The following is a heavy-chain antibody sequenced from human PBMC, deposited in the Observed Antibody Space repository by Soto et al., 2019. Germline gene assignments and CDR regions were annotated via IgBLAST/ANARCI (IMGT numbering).Heavy chain of an antibody. CDR2: ISFDGSIK. D-gene: IGHD1-26*01. CDR3: VRDFVGPGIDY. J-gene: IGHJ4*02. Sequence: ALRLSCATSGFECKNFGMHLVREAPGKGLEWVTFISFDGSIKYYPDALKGRFAVSRDNSNNTLFLHMNNLSVEDTARYFCVRDFVGPGIDYWGQGALVTVSS. V-gene: IGHV3-30*03. CDR1: GFECKNFG.